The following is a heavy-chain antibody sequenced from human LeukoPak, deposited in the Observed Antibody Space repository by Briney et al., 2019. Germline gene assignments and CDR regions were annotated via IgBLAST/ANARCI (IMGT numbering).Heavy chain of an antibody. CDR2: IIPILGIA. Sequence: SVKVSCKASGGTFSSYAISWVRQAPGQGLEWMGRIIPILGIANYAQKFQGRVTITADKSTSTAYMELSSPRSEDTAVYYCASQKGLAVAGTHYYYYYGMDVWGQGTTVTVSS. V-gene: IGHV1-69*04. D-gene: IGHD6-19*01. CDR1: GGTFSSYA. CDR3: ASQKGLAVAGTHYYYYYGMDV. J-gene: IGHJ6*02.